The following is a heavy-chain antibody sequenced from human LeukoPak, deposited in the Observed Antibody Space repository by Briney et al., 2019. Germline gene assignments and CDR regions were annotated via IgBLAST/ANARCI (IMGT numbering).Heavy chain of an antibody. J-gene: IGHJ4*02. CDR3: ARAYSSSWYVWYYFDY. D-gene: IGHD6-13*01. V-gene: IGHV4-34*01. Sequence: SETLSLTCAVYGXSFSGYYWSWIRQPPGKGLEWIAEINHSGSTNYNPSLKSRVTISVDTSKNQFSLKLSSVTAADTAVYYCARAYSSSWYVWYYFDYWGQGTLVTVSS. CDR2: INHSGST. CDR1: GXSFSGYY.